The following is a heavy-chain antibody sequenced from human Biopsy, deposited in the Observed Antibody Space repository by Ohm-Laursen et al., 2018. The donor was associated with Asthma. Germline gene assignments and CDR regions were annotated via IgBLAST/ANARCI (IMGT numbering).Heavy chain of an antibody. CDR3: ARAVDYSHYYGIAV. CDR1: GYTFNSAG. D-gene: IGHD3-10*01. V-gene: IGHV1-18*01. CDR2: ISVYNGNT. Sequence: ASVKVSCKTSGYTFNSAGITWVRQAPGQGLGWMGWISVYNGNTKVAQKLQDRVTMITDTSTSTAYMELRSLRSDDTAVYFCARAVDYSHYYGIAVWGQGTTVTVS. J-gene: IGHJ6*02.